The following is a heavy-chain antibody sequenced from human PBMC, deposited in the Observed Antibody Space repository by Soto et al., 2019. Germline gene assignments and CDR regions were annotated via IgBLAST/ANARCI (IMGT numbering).Heavy chain of an antibody. D-gene: IGHD2-2*01. CDR2: ISAYNGNT. Sequence: GASVKVSYKASGYTFTSYGISWVRQAPGQGLEWMGWISAYNGNTNYAQKLQGRVTMTTGTSTSTAYMELRSLRSDDTAVYYCASSYQLRPSYYYYYGMDVWGQGTTVTVSS. CDR1: GYTFTSYG. V-gene: IGHV1-18*01. CDR3: ASSYQLRPSYYYYYGMDV. J-gene: IGHJ6*02.